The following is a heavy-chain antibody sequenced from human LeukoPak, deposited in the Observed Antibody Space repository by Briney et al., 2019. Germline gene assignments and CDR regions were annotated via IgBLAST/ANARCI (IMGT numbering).Heavy chain of an antibody. CDR2: MYSSEIT. J-gene: IGHJ3*02. Sequence: SSETLSLTCTVSGGSISNSSFYWGWIRQSPGKGLKWIGSMYSSEITYYNPSLKSRVTISIDTSRNQFSLKLISVTAADTAVYYCATPRRFDAFDIWGQGTMVTVSS. CDR3: ATPRRFDAFDI. V-gene: IGHV4-39*01. CDR1: GGSISNSSFY.